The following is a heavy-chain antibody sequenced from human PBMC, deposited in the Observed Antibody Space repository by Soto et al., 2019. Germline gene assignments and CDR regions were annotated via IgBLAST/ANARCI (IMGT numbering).Heavy chain of an antibody. CDR2: TYYRSKWYN. Sequence: SQTLSLPCAISGDSVSSNSAAWNWIRQSPSRGLEWLGRTYYRSKWYNDYAVSVISRITINPDTSKNQFSLQLNSVTPEDTAVYYCARGSSSWYVTALFDYWGQGTLVTVSS. V-gene: IGHV6-1*01. CDR1: GDSVSSNSAA. CDR3: ARGSSSWYVTALFDY. D-gene: IGHD6-13*01. J-gene: IGHJ4*02.